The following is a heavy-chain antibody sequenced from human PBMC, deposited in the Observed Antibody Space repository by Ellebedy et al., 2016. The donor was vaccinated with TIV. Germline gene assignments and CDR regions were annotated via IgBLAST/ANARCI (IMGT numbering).Heavy chain of an antibody. CDR1: GFTFNNYA. D-gene: IGHD1-26*01. Sequence: PGGSLRLSCAASGFTFNNYAITWVRQAPGKWLECISTIAVKTYYADSVKGRFTISRDNSRNTVYLQMNSLTAEDTAVYYCSKERATGSYSTDVCDIWGQGTMVTVSS. CDR3: SKERATGSYSTDVCDI. J-gene: IGHJ3*02. V-gene: IGHV3-23*01. CDR2: IAVKT.